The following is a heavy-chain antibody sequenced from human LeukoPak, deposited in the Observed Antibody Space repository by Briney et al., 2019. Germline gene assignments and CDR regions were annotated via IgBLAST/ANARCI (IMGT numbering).Heavy chain of an antibody. CDR3: ARVRRDGYNFDY. CDR2: TYTSGST. V-gene: IGHV4-61*02. D-gene: IGHD5-24*01. J-gene: IGHJ4*02. Sequence: SETLSLTCTVSGGSISSGSYYWSWIRQPAGKGLEWIGRTYTSGSTNYNPSLKSRVTISVDTSKNQFSLKLSSVTAADTAVYYCARVRRDGYNFDYWGQGTLVTVSS. CDR1: GGSISSGSYY.